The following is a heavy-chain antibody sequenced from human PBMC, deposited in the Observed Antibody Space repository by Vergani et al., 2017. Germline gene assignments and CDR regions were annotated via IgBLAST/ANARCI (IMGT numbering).Heavy chain of an antibody. CDR2: ISWDGIIT. D-gene: IGHD2-15*01. V-gene: IGHV3-43*01. J-gene: IGHJ6*02. CDR3: AKVLTIGYCSGGSCYGLDV. CDR1: GFTFSSYA. Sequence: EVQLLESGGGLVQPGGSLRLSCAASGFTFSSYAMSWVRQAPGKGLECVSLISWDGIITYYADSVKGRFTISRDNSKNSLYLQMNSLRTEDTALYYCAKVLTIGYCSGGSCYGLDVWGQGTTVTVSS.